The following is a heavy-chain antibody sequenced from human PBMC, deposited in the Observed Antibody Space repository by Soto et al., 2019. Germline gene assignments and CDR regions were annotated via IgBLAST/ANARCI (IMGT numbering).Heavy chain of an antibody. CDR3: ARDTGDFWSGYWGY. CDR2: IHYSGST. V-gene: IGHV4-31*03. CDR1: GGSISSGGYY. Sequence: QVQLQESGPGLVKPSQTLSLTCTVSGGSISSGGYYWSWIRQHPGKGLEWFGYIHYSGSTYYNPSPKSRVTISVDTSKSQFSLKLSSVTGADTAVYYCARDTGDFWSGYWGYWGQGTLVTVSS. J-gene: IGHJ4*02. D-gene: IGHD3-3*01.